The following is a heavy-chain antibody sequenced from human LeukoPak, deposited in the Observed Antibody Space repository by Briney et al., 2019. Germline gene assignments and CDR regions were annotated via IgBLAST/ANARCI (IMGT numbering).Heavy chain of an antibody. CDR3: AKGIELWLTYFDH. Sequence: PGGSLRLSCTASGLTFSSYAMNWVRQAPGKGLEWVSGIGGGGTFTSSADSAKGRFTISRDNYKYTLSLQMQSMRAEDKAVYDYAKGIELWLTYFDHWGEGTLDSASS. CDR2: IGGGGTFT. J-gene: IGHJ4*02. D-gene: IGHD3-22*01. V-gene: IGHV3-23*01. CDR1: GLTFSSYA.